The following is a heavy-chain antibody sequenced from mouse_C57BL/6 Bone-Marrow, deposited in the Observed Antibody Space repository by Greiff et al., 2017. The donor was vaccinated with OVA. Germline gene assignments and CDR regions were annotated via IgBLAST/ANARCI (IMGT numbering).Heavy chain of an antibody. CDR1: GFTFTDYY. Sequence: VQLKQSGPVLVKPGPSVKISCKASGFTFTDYYMHWVKQSHGKSLEWIGLVYPYNGGPSYNQKFKGKATLTVDTSSSTAYMERNSLTSEVSAFYYCASPGSSPWFAYWGQGTLVTVSA. CDR3: ASPGSSPWFAY. D-gene: IGHD1-1*01. J-gene: IGHJ3*01. V-gene: IGHV1-36*01. CDR2: VYPYNGGP.